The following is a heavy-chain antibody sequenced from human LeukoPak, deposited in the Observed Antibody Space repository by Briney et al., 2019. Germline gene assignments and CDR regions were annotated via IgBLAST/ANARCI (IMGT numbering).Heavy chain of an antibody. Sequence: SETLSLTCTVSGGSISSYYWSWIRQPPGKGLEWIGYIYYSGSTNYNPSLKSRVIISEDTSKNQFSLKLSSVTAADTAVYYCASRIGYSYGIDYWGQGTLVTVSS. V-gene: IGHV4-59*12. D-gene: IGHD5-18*01. CDR1: GGSISSYY. J-gene: IGHJ4*02. CDR3: ASRIGYSYGIDY. CDR2: IYYSGST.